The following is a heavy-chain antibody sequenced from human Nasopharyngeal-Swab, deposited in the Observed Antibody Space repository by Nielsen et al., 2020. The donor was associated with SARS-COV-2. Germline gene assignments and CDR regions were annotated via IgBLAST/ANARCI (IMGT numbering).Heavy chain of an antibody. CDR1: GYTLTDLA. Sequence: ASVKVSCKVSGYTLTDLAMHWVRQAPGHGLEWMGGFDPADGETLYAQKFQGRVPMTRNTSISTAYMELSSLRSEDTAVYYCAIGNPVSIAAAEVFDYWGQGTLVTVSS. J-gene: IGHJ4*02. V-gene: IGHV1-24*01. CDR2: FDPADGET. D-gene: IGHD6-13*01. CDR3: AIGNPVSIAAAEVFDY.